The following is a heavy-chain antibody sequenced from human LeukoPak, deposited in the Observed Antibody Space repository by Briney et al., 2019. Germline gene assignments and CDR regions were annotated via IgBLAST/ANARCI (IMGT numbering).Heavy chain of an antibody. Sequence: SETLSLTCTVSGDSISRYYWSWIRQPPGKGLEWIGYIYYSGSTYYNPSLKSRVTISVDTSKNQFSLKLSSVTAADTAVYYCARGLYYDSSGPYYFDYWGQGTLVTVSS. J-gene: IGHJ4*02. CDR2: IYYSGST. CDR1: GDSISRYY. D-gene: IGHD3-22*01. CDR3: ARGLYYDSSGPYYFDY. V-gene: IGHV4-59*12.